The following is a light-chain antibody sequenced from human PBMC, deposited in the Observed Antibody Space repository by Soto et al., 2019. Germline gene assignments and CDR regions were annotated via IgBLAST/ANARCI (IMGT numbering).Light chain of an antibody. V-gene: IGLV2-14*03. Sequence: QSALTQPASVSGSPGQSITISCTGTSSDVGAYNYVSWYQRHPGTAPKLIIYDVTLRPSGVSNRFSGSKSGNTASLIISGLQAEDEADFYCSSFSRSTPLVFGTGTKLTVL. CDR2: DVT. CDR1: SSDVGAYNY. CDR3: SSFSRSTPLV. J-gene: IGLJ1*01.